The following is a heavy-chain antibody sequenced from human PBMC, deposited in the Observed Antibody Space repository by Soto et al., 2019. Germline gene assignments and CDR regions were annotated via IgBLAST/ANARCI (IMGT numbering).Heavy chain of an antibody. CDR1: GGTFSSYA. J-gene: IGHJ5*02. Sequence: QVQLVQSGAEVKKPGSSVKVSCKASGGTFSSYAISWVRQAPGQGLEWMGGIIPIFGTANYAQKFQGRVTITADKATSTAYMELSSLRSEDTAVYYCAREWSDGPEQPNWFDPWGQGTLVTVSS. D-gene: IGHD1-1*01. CDR3: AREWSDGPEQPNWFDP. V-gene: IGHV1-69*06. CDR2: IIPIFGTA.